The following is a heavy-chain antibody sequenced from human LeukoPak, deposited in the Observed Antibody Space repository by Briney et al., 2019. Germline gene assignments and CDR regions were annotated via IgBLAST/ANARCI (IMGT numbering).Heavy chain of an antibody. V-gene: IGHV3-7*01. D-gene: IGHD4-17*01. CDR2: IKTDGSET. Sequence: ETLSLTCTVSGGSFSSYYWTWIRQPPGKGLEWVAHIKTDGSETYYLDSVKGRFTISRDNSRNTLYLQMNSLRAEDTAVYYCARRFYGRYDYYSMDVWGKGTTVTVSS. CDR1: GGSFSSYY. CDR3: ARRFYGRYDYYSMDV. J-gene: IGHJ6*03.